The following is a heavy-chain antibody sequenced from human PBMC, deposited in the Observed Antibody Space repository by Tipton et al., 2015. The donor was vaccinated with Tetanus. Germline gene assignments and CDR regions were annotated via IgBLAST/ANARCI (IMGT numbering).Heavy chain of an antibody. J-gene: IGHJ4*02. Sequence: TLSLTCTVSRGPISSYYWSWIRQPAGKGLDWIGHISNGNTDYTPSLKSRFTLSVDTSKNEFSLKLRSVTAADTAVFYCARGVTDGYNRRFDYWGQGTLVAVSP. V-gene: IGHV4-4*07. CDR2: ISNGNT. D-gene: IGHD5-24*01. CDR3: ARGVTDGYNRRFDY. CDR1: RGPISSYY.